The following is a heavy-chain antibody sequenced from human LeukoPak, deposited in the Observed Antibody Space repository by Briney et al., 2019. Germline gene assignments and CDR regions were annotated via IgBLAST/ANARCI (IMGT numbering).Heavy chain of an antibody. D-gene: IGHD2-2*02. CDR2: IYYSGST. J-gene: IGHJ5*02. CDR1: GGSISSYY. CDR3: ARGIVVVPAAIRRWWFDP. V-gene: IGHV4-59*01. Sequence: PSETLSLTCTVSGGSISSYYWSWIRQPPGKGLEWIGYIYYSGSTNYNPSLKSRVTISVDTSKTQFSLKLSSVTAADTAVYYCARGIVVVPAAIRRWWFDPWGQGTLVTVSS.